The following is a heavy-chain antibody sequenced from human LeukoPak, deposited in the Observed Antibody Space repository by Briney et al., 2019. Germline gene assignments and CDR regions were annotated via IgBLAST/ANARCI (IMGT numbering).Heavy chain of an antibody. CDR2: MNPNSGNT. J-gene: IGHJ6*02. CDR1: GYTFTSYD. V-gene: IGHV1-8*01. D-gene: IGHD6-13*01. Sequence: GASVKVSCKASGYTFTSYDINWVRQATAQGLEWMGWMNPNSGNTGYAQKFQGRVTMTRNTSISTAYMELSSLRSEDTAVYYCARGGYSSSWYQEDGMDVWGQGTTVTISS. CDR3: ARGGYSSSWYQEDGMDV.